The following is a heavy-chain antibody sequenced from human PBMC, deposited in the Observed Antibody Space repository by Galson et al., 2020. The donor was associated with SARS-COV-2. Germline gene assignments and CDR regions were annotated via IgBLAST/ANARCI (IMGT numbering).Heavy chain of an antibody. CDR3: ARALGLVIIPIDY. D-gene: IGHD3-3*01. V-gene: IGHV3-30*04. CDR1: GFTFSSYA. CDR2: ISYDGSNK. J-gene: IGHJ4*02. Sequence: QAGGSLRLSCAASGFTFSSYAMHWVRQAPGKGLEWVAVISYDGSNKYYADSVKGRFTISRDNSKNTLYLQMNSLRAEDTAVYYCARALGLVIIPIDYWGQGTLVTVSS.